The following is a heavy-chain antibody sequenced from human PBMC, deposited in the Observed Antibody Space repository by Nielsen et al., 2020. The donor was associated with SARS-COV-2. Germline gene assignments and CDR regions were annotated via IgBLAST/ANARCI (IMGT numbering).Heavy chain of an antibody. Sequence: CQAPGKGLEWIGEINHSGSTNYNPSLKSRVTISVDTSKNQFSLKLSSVTAADTAVYYCASGAYDILTGYYIDYWGQGTLVTVSS. J-gene: IGHJ4*02. D-gene: IGHD3-9*01. CDR2: INHSGST. V-gene: IGHV4-34*01. CDR3: ASGAYDILTGYYIDY.